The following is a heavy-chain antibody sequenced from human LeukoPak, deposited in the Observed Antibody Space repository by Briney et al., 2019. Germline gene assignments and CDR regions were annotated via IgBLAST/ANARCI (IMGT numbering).Heavy chain of an antibody. V-gene: IGHV1-18*01. CDR2: ISAYNGNT. Sequence: ASVSVSCTASGYTFTGYGISGVRQAPGQGLEWMGWISAYNGNTNYAQKLQGRVTMTTDTSTSTAYMEMRSLRSDDTAVYYCARDGKYSSSFFWDWGQGTLVTVSS. J-gene: IGHJ4*02. CDR1: GYTFTGYG. CDR3: ARDGKYSSSFFWD. D-gene: IGHD6-13*01.